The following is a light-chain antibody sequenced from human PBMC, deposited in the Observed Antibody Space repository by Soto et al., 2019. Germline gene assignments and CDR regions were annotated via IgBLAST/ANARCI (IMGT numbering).Light chain of an antibody. Sequence: QSSLTQPPSASGSPGQSVTISCTGTRRDVGKYDYVSWFQHHPGKAPKLIIYEVSKRPSGVPDRFSGSXSGSTASLTVSGLQTEDEADYYCNSYVAGSNVFGTGTKVTVL. CDR2: EVS. CDR3: NSYVAGSNV. J-gene: IGLJ1*01. CDR1: RRDVGKYDY. V-gene: IGLV2-8*01.